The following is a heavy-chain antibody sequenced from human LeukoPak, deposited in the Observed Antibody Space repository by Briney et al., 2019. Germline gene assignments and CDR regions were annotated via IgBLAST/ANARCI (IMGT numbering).Heavy chain of an antibody. D-gene: IGHD3-10*01. CDR1: GGSFSGYY. CDR3: ATSLYYYGSGNRGTP. Sequence: PSETLSLTCAVYGGSFSGYYWSWIRQPPGKGLEWIGEINRSGSTNYNPSLKSRVTISVDTSKNQFSLKLSSVTAADTAVYYCATSLYYYGSGNRGTPWGQGTLVTVSS. CDR2: INRSGST. V-gene: IGHV4-34*01. J-gene: IGHJ4*02.